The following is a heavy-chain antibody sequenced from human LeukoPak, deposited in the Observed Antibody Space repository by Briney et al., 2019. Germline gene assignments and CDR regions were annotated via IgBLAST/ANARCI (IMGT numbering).Heavy chain of an antibody. D-gene: IGHD5-18*01. CDR2: VSYSGST. V-gene: IGHV4-59*01. J-gene: IGHJ4*02. CDR3: ARENDRYGRIDY. CDR1: GGSISSYY. Sequence: SETLSLTCTVSGGSISSYYWSWVRQPPGKGLEWIGYVSYSGSTDYNPSLKSRVTISIDTSKNQFSLRLGSVTAADTAVYYCARENDRYGRIDYWGQGTLVTVSS.